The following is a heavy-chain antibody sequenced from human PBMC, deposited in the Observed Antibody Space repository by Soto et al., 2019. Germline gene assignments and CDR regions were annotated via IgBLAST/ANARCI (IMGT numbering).Heavy chain of an antibody. Sequence: LVKVSCKASGGTFSSYAISWVRQAPGQGLEWMGGIIPIFGTANYAQKFQGRVTITADESTSTAYMELSSLRSEDTAVYYCAGSGYSSSWYSYYYYGMDVWGQGTTVTVSS. D-gene: IGHD6-13*01. CDR2: IIPIFGTA. CDR3: AGSGYSSSWYSYYYYGMDV. J-gene: IGHJ6*02. CDR1: GGTFSSYA. V-gene: IGHV1-69*13.